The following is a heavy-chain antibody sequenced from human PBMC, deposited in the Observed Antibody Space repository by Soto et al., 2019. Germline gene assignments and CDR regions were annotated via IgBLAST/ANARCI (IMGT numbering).Heavy chain of an antibody. CDR2: IYPGDSDT. J-gene: IGHJ3*02. D-gene: IGHD3-22*01. V-gene: IGHV5-51*01. CDR3: ARLNDSSGYYRDDAFDI. Sequence: GESLKISCKGSGYSFASYWIGWVRQMPGKGLEWMGIIYPGDSDTRYSPSFQGQVTISADKSISTAYLQWSSLKASDTAMYYCARLNDSSGYYRDDAFDIWGQGTMVTVSS. CDR1: GYSFASYW.